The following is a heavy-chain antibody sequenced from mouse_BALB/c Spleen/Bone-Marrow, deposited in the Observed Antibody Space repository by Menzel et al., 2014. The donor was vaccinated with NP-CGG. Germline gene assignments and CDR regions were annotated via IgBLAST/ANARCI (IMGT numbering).Heavy chain of an antibody. CDR1: GYTFTSYW. CDR3: ASYYGNYAY. CDR2: INPSNGRT. J-gene: IGHJ3*01. V-gene: IGHV1S81*02. D-gene: IGHD2-1*01. Sequence: VQLQQSGAELVKPGASVKLSCKASGYTFTSYWMHWVRQRPGQGLEWIGEINPSNGRTNYNEKFKSKATLTVDKSSSTAYTQLSSLTSEDSAVYYCASYYGNYAYWGQGTLVTVSA.